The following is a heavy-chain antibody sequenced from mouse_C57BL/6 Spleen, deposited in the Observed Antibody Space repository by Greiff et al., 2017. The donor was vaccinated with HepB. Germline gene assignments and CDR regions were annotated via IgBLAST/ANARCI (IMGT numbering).Heavy chain of an antibody. CDR3: AILDSSGHYYAMDY. CDR2: IDPSDSYT. Sequence: QVQLQQPGAELVRPGTSVKLSCKASGYTFTSYWMHWVKQRPGQGLEWIGVIDPSDSYTNYNQKFKGKATLTVDTSSSTAYMQLSSLTSEDSAVYYCAILDSSGHYYAMDYWGQGTSVTVSS. J-gene: IGHJ4*01. CDR1: GYTFTSYW. V-gene: IGHV1-59*01. D-gene: IGHD3-2*02.